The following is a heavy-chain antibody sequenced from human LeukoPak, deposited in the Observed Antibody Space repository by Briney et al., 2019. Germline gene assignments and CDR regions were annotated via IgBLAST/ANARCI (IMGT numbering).Heavy chain of an antibody. Sequence: ASVKVSCKASGGTFSSYAISWVRQAPGQGLEWMGGIIPIFGTANYAQEFQGRVTITTDESTSTAYMELSSLRSEDTAVYYCARGTYPLRWLQLNYWGQGTLVTVSS. J-gene: IGHJ4*02. D-gene: IGHD5-24*01. V-gene: IGHV1-69*05. CDR2: IIPIFGTA. CDR1: GGTFSSYA. CDR3: ARGTYPLRWLQLNY.